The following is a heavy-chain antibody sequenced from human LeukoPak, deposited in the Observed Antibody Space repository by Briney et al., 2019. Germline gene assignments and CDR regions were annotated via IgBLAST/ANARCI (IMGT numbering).Heavy chain of an antibody. Sequence: GGSLRLSCAASGFTFSSHGMNWVRQAPGKGLEWVSGISPSGGITYYTDSVKGRFTISRDNSKNTLYLQMNSLRAEDTAVYYCAKIGGNVVYWGQGTLVTVSS. CDR2: ISPSGGIT. J-gene: IGHJ4*02. CDR3: AKIGGNVVY. CDR1: GFTFSSHG. V-gene: IGHV3-23*01. D-gene: IGHD4-23*01.